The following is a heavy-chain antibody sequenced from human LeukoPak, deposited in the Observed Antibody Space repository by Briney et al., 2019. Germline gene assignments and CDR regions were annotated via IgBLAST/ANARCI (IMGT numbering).Heavy chain of an antibody. CDR1: GYTFTSYY. D-gene: IGHD5-24*01. J-gene: IGHJ6*03. V-gene: IGHV1-46*01. CDR2: INPSGGST. Sequence: ASVKASCKASGYTFTSYYMHWVRQAPGQGLEWMGIINPSGGSTSYAQKFQGRVTMTRDTSTSTVYMELSSLRSEDTAVYYCARESSDAYYMDVWGKGTTVTVSS. CDR3: ARESSDAYYMDV.